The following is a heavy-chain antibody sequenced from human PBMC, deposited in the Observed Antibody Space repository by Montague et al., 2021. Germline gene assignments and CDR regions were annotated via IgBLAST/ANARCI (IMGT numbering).Heavy chain of an antibody. CDR2: VYYTVTT. V-gene: IGHV4-59*01. J-gene: IGHJ4*02. Sequence: SETLSLTCTVSGDSINFYYWSWIRQPPGKGLEWIGYVYYTVTTNYNPSLKSRVTISVDTSRNQFFLNVYSVTAADTAVYYCARKGTNWDYWGQGALVTVSS. CDR3: ARKGTNWDY. CDR1: GDSINFYY. D-gene: IGHD2-8*01.